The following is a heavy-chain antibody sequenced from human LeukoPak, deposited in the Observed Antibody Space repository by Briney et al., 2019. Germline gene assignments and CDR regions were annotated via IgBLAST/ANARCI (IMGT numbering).Heavy chain of an antibody. CDR3: ARDRQQQLVHHDAFDI. J-gene: IGHJ3*02. D-gene: IGHD6-13*01. Sequence: ASVKVSCKASGYTFTSYGVNWVRQAPGQGLEWMGWISAYNGNTNYAQKLQGRVTMTTDTSTSTAYMELRSLRSDDTAVYYCARDRQQQLVHHDAFDIWGQGTMVTVSS. V-gene: IGHV1-18*01. CDR1: GYTFTSYG. CDR2: ISAYNGNT.